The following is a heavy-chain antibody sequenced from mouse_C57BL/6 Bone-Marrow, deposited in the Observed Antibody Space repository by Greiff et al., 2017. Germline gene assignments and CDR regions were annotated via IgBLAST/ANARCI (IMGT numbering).Heavy chain of an antibody. CDR2: IHPNSGST. CDR3: ASIYYDYDGIDY. J-gene: IGHJ2*01. Sequence: VQLQQPGAELVKPGASVKLSCKASGYTFTSYWMHWVKQRPGQGLEWIGMIHPNSGSTNYNEKFKSKATLTVDKSSSTAYMQLSSLTSEDSAVYYCASIYYDYDGIDYWGQGTTLTVSS. V-gene: IGHV1-64*01. CDR1: GYTFTSYW. D-gene: IGHD2-4*01.